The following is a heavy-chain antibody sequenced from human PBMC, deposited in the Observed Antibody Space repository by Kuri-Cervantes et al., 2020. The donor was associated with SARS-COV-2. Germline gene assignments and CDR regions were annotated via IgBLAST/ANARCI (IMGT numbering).Heavy chain of an antibody. CDR3: ARVERGFRRHNWFDP. CDR2: ISDYNGNT. D-gene: IGHD3-3*01. Sequence: ASVKVSCKTSGYPFSSFGIGWVRQAPGQGLEWVGWISDYNGNTNYAQKFQGRVTMTRDTSISTAYMELSRLRSDDTAMHYCARVERGFRRHNWFDPWGQGTLVTVSS. J-gene: IGHJ5*02. CDR1: GYPFSSFG. V-gene: IGHV1-18*01.